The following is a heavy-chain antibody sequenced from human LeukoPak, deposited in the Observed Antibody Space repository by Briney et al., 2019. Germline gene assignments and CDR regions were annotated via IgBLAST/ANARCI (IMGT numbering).Heavy chain of an antibody. V-gene: IGHV4-39*01. CDR2: IYYSGST. CDR1: DDSITSSNYY. J-gene: IGHJ3*02. D-gene: IGHD3-10*01. CDR3: ARHIYGSQYLYGFDI. Sequence: PSETLSLTCTVSDDSITSSNYYWGWIRQPPGKGLEWIGSIYYSGSTNYNPSPKSRVIISVDTSKKQFSLKLSSVTAADTAVYYCARHIYGSQYLYGFDIWGQGTMITVSS.